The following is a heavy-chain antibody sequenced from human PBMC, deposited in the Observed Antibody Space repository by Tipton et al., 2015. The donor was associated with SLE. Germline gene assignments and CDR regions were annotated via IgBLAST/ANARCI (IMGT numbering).Heavy chain of an antibody. CDR1: GFTFGDYA. J-gene: IGHJ4*02. D-gene: IGHD4-17*01. CDR2: IRSKAYGGTT. V-gene: IGHV3-49*04. CDR3: TSTPSTTVTRGDY. Sequence: SLRLSCTASGFTFGDYAMSRVRQAPGKGLEWVGFIRSKAYGGTTEYAASVKGRFTISRDDSKSIAYLQMNSLKTEDTAVYYCTSTPSTTVTRGDYWGQGTLVTVSS.